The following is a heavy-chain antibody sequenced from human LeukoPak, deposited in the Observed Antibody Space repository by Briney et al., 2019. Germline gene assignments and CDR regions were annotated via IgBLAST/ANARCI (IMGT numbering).Heavy chain of an antibody. J-gene: IGHJ1*01. CDR2: IYYSGST. CDR1: GGSISSSSYY. CDR3: ARGLAGSHFIWL. Sequence: SETLSLTCTVSGGSISSSSYYWGWIRQPPGTGLEWIRSIYYSGSTYYNPSLKSRVTISVDTSKNQFSLTLSSVTAADTAVYYCARGLAGSHFIWLRGPGTLVTVSS. V-gene: IGHV4-39*07. D-gene: IGHD3-10*01.